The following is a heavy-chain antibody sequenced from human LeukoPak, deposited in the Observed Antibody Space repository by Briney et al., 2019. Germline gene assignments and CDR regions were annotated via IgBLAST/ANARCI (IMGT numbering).Heavy chain of an antibody. V-gene: IGHV1-2*02. D-gene: IGHD3-16*02. J-gene: IGHJ3*02. CDR1: GYTFTGYY. Sequence: ASVKVSCKASGYTFTGYYMHWVRQAPGQGLEWMGWINPNSGGTNYAQKFQGRVTMTRDTSISTAYMELSRLRSDDTAVYYCARVDYDYVWGSYRHDAFDIWGQGTMVTVSS. CDR2: INPNSGGT. CDR3: ARVDYDYVWGSYRHDAFDI.